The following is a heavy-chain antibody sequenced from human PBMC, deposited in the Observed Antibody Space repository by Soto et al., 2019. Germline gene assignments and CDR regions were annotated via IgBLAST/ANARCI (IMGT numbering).Heavy chain of an antibody. CDR2: IYYGGST. J-gene: IGHJ4*02. V-gene: IGHV4-59*08. Sequence: PSEALSRTYIVSGDSISTVYWRWIQQSPGKGVEWIGFIYYGGSTNYNPSLKSRVTISVDTSKNQFSLKLNSMTAADTAVYYCARHNYGSGSTYFDYWGQGTLVTVSS. D-gene: IGHD3-10*01. CDR3: ARHNYGSGSTYFDY. CDR1: GDSISTVY.